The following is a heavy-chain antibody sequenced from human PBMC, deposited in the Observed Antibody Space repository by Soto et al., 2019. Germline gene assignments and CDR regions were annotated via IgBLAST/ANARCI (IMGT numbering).Heavy chain of an antibody. CDR3: ARMYNSGFYRPEGDYFFYGMDV. CDR1: VDSISDYY. V-gene: IGHV4-4*07. Sequence: PSEKLSVTCTFSVDSISDYYWSWIRQPAGKGLELVGLFYYSGNTKSNPSLKSRVTMSADTSKNQFSLSLRSVTAADSAIYYCARMYNSGFYRPEGDYFFYGMDVWGQGTTVTVSS. J-gene: IGHJ6*01. D-gene: IGHD6-19*01. CDR2: FYYSGNT.